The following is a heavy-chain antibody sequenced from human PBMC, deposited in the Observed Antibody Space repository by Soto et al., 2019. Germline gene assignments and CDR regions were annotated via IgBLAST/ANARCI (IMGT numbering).Heavy chain of an antibody. J-gene: IGHJ4*02. CDR3: AHRLGGFTWNDGYLDY. CDR2: IYWDDDK. CDR1: GFSLTTRPVG. V-gene: IGHV2-5*02. Sequence: SGPTLVNPTQTLILTCSFSGFSLTTRPVGVAWIRQPPGKALEWLAVIYWDDDKRYSPSLGSRLTISKDTSKNQVVLSMTNMDPVDTATYYCAHRLGGFTWNDGYLDYWGQGTLVTVSS. D-gene: IGHD1-1*01.